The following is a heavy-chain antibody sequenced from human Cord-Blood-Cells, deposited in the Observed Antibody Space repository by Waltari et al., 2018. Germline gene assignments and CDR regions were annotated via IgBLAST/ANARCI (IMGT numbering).Heavy chain of an antibody. V-gene: IGHV1-2*02. Sequence: QVQLVQSGAEVKKPGASVKVSCKASGYTFTGYYMPWVRQAPGQGLEWMGWINPNSGGKNYAQKFQGRVTMTRDTSISTAYMELSRLRSDDTAVYYCARLWGSSNWFDPWGQGTLVTVSS. CDR3: ARLWGSSNWFDP. CDR2: INPNSGGK. D-gene: IGHD2-15*01. J-gene: IGHJ5*02. CDR1: GYTFTGYY.